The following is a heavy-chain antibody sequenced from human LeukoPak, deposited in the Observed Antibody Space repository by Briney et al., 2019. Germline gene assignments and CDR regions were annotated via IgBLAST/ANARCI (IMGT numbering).Heavy chain of an antibody. V-gene: IGHV1-46*01. CDR2: INPSGGAT. J-gene: IGHJ3*02. CDR3: ATPYYYDSSGDRAFDI. Sequence: ASVKVSCKASGYTFTTYYAHWVRQAPGQGLEWMGLINPSGGATTYAQKFQGRVTMTEDTSTDTAYMELSSLRSEDTAVYYCATPYYYDSSGDRAFDIWGQGTMVTVSS. D-gene: IGHD3-22*01. CDR1: GYTFTTYY.